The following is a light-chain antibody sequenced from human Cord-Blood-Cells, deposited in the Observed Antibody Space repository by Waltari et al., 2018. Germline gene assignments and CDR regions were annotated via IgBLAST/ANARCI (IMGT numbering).Light chain of an antibody. V-gene: IGLV2-11*01. CDR3: CSYAGSYTLV. CDR2: DVS. CDR1: TSDVGGYKH. J-gene: IGLJ2*01. Sequence: QSALTQPRSVSGSPGQSVTISCTGTTSDVGGYKHVSWYQQHPGKAPTLMIYDVSKRPSGVPDRFSGSKSGNTASLTISGLQAEDEADYYCCSYAGSYTLVFGGGTKLTVL.